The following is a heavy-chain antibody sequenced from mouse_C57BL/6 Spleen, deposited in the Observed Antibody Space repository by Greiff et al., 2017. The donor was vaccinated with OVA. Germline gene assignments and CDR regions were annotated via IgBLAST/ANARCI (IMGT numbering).Heavy chain of an antibody. J-gene: IGHJ3*01. D-gene: IGHD1-1*01. CDR2: IYPRSGNT. Sequence: VQGVESGAELARPGASVKLSCKASGYTFTSYGISWVKQRTGQGLEWIGEIYPRSGNTYYNEKFKGKATLTADKSSSTAYMELRSLTSEDSAVYFCALITTVVEGFAYWGQGTLVTVSA. CDR1: GYTFTSYG. CDR3: ALITTVVEGFAY. V-gene: IGHV1-81*01.